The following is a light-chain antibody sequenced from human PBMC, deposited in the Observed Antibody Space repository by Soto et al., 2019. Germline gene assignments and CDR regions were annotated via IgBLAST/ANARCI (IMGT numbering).Light chain of an antibody. J-gene: IGKJ4*01. CDR1: QSVRNNY. V-gene: IGKV3-20*01. CDR3: QHYDTSPPLT. Sequence: EIVLTQSPGTLSLSPGDRTTLSCRASQSVRNNYLAWYQQKVGQAPRLLLYGASTRATGIPDRFSGSGSGTDFTLTISRLEPEDFAVYYCQHYDTSPPLTFGGGTKVELK. CDR2: GAS.